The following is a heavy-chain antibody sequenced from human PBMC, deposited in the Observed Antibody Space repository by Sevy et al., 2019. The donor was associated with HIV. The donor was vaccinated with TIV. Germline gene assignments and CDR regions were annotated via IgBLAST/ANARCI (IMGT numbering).Heavy chain of an antibody. J-gene: IGHJ6*02. CDR3: ARGRKTTQEWLEELDYYYGVDV. D-gene: IGHD2-8*01. CDR2: IRYDGSNK. CDR1: GFTFSTYD. V-gene: IGHV3-30*02. Sequence: GGSLRLSCAASGFTFSTYDMHWVRQAPGKGLEWVAYIRYDGSNKYYADSVRGRFTISRDNSKNTLYLQMNSLRAEDTAVDYCARGRKTTQEWLEELDYYYGVDVWGQGTTVTVSS.